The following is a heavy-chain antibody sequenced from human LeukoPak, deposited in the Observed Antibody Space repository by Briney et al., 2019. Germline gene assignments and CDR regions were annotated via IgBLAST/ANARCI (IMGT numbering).Heavy chain of an antibody. Sequence: GRSLRLSCAASGFTFRSYGMHWVRQAPGKGLEWVAVISYDGSNKYYADSVKGRFTISRDNSKNTLYLQMNSLRAEDTAVYYCAKGNRYAFDIWGQGTMVTVSS. J-gene: IGHJ3*02. CDR1: GFTFRSYG. CDR2: ISYDGSNK. D-gene: IGHD1-14*01. CDR3: AKGNRYAFDI. V-gene: IGHV3-30*18.